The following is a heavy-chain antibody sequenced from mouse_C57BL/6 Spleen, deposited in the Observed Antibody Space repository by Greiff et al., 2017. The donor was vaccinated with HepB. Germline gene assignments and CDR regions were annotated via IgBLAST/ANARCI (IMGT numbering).Heavy chain of an antibody. CDR1: GYTFTDYY. CDR3: ARRDDGYYGFAY. Sequence: VQLQQSGPELVKPGASVKISCKASGYTFTDYYMNWVKQSHGKSLEWIGDINPNNGGTSYNQKFKGKATLTVDKSSSTAYMELRSLTSEDSAVYYCARRDDGYYGFAYWGQGTLVTVSA. D-gene: IGHD2-3*01. CDR2: INPNNGGT. J-gene: IGHJ3*01. V-gene: IGHV1-26*01.